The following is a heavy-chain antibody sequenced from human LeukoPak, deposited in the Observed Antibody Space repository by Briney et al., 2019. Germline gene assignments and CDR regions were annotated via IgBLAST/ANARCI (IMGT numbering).Heavy chain of an antibody. J-gene: IGHJ6*03. D-gene: IGHD6-6*01. Sequence: GGSLRLSCAASGFTFNSYTIHWVRQAPGKGLEWVSSISALSTYIYDADSLKGRFTMSRDNVEKSAYLELSGLTAHDTAIYCARGGIAGRQVYYYYMDVWGKGTTVTVSS. CDR2: ISALSTYI. CDR3: ARGGIAGRQVYYYYMDV. CDR1: GFTFNSYT. V-gene: IGHV3-21*01.